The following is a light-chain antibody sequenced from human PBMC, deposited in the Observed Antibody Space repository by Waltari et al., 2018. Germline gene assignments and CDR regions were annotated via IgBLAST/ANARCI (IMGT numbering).Light chain of an antibody. CDR2: LGS. CDR3: MQRLQTPWT. Sequence: DIVLTQSPFSLPATSGEPAPTPCGPSQSPRYFNGDYHLDWYLQKAGQSPQLLIYLGSHRASGVPDRFSGGGSGTDFTLKISRVEAEDVGVYYCMQRLQTPWTFGQGTKLEIK. V-gene: IGKV2-28*01. CDR1: QSPRYFNGDYH. J-gene: IGKJ1*01.